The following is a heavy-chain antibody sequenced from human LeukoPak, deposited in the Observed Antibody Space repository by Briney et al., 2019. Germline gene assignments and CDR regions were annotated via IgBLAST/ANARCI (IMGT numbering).Heavy chain of an antibody. J-gene: IGHJ4*02. CDR1: GFTFSNAW. D-gene: IGHD5-12*01. CDR3: TTEDVYSGYEVDY. CDR2: IKSKTDGGTT. V-gene: IGHV3-15*01. Sequence: GGPLRLSCAASGFTFSNAWMSWVRQAPGKGLEWVGRIKSKTDGGTTDYAAPVKGRFTISRDDSKNTLYLQMNSLKTEDTAVYYCTTEDVYSGYEVDYWGQGTLVTVSS.